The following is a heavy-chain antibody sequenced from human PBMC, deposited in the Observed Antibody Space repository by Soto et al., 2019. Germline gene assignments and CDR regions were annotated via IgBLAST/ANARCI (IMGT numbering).Heavy chain of an antibody. CDR3: VRDRGHNSGYYELFDS. CDR1: GFTFSYYA. J-gene: IGHJ4*02. D-gene: IGHD3-22*01. Sequence: QVQLVNSRGGVVQPGRSLRLSCVASGFTFSYYAMHWVRQAPGRGLEWVAVISYDGYDNQYADSVKGRFTISRDNSKNTLYLQMDSLRAEDTAVYFCVRDRGHNSGYYELFDSWGQGTLVAVSS. V-gene: IGHV3-30-3*01. CDR2: ISYDGYDN.